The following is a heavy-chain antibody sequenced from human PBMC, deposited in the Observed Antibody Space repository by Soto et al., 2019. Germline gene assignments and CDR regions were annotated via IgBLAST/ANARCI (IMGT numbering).Heavy chain of an antibody. CDR3: AIYLPYYYYYGMDV. V-gene: IGHV4-59*12. J-gene: IGHJ6*02. D-gene: IGHD3-9*01. Sequence: PSETLSLTCTVSGGSISSYYWSWIRQPPGKGLEWIGYIYYSGSTNYNPSLKSRVTISVDTSKNQFSLKLSSVTAADTAVYYCAIYLPYYYYYGMDVWGQGTTVTVSS. CDR2: IYYSGST. CDR1: GGSISSYY.